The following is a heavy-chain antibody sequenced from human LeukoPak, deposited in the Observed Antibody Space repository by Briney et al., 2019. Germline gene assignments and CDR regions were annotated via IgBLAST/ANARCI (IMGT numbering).Heavy chain of an antibody. CDR3: AEDLMGVPGSCSGGSCSGYCYYYGMDV. CDR2: ISASGGST. D-gene: IGHD2-15*01. J-gene: IGHJ6*02. CDR1: GFTFSSYA. Sequence: GGSLRLSCAASGFTFSSYAMSWVRQAPGKGLEWVSAISASGGSTYYADSVKGRFTISRDNSKNTLYLQMNSLRAEDTAVYYCAEDLMGVPGSCSGGSCSGYCYYYGMDVWGQGTTVTVSS. V-gene: IGHV3-23*01.